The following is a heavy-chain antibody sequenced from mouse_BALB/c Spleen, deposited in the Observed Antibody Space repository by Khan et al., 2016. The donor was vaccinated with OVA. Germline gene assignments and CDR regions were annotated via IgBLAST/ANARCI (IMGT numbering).Heavy chain of an antibody. CDR2: IYPSESYA. V-gene: IGHV1-69*02. CDR3: SREVRLQYYAMDY. Sequence: QVQLQQPGAVLVRPGASVKLSCKASGYTFSNYWINWVKQRPGQGLEWIGNIYPSESYANYNQEFKDRATLTVDKSSSTAYMQLTSPTYEDSAVYYCSREVRLQYYAMDYWGQGTSVTVSS. D-gene: IGHD2-14*01. J-gene: IGHJ4*01. CDR1: GYTFSNYW.